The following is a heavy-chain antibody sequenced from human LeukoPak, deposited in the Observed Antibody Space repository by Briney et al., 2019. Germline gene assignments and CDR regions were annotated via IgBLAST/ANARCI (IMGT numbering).Heavy chain of an antibody. V-gene: IGHV1-8*02. D-gene: IGHD5-24*01. Sequence: ASVKVSCKASGYTFTSYYMHWVRQAPGQGLEWMGWMNPNSGNTGYAQKFQGRVTMTRNTSISTAYMELSSLRSEDTAVYYCARGGRRWLERNYYMDVWGKGTTVTISS. CDR1: GYTFTSYY. CDR3: ARGGRRWLERNYYMDV. CDR2: MNPNSGNT. J-gene: IGHJ6*03.